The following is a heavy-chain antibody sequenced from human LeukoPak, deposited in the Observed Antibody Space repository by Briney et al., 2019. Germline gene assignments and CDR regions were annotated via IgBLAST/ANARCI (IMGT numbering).Heavy chain of an antibody. D-gene: IGHD4-11*01. V-gene: IGHV3-15*01. CDR2: IKSKTDGGTT. CDR3: TTDYSNYYFDY. J-gene: IGHJ4*02. CDR1: GFTFSHAW. Sequence: PGGSLRLSCAASGFTFSHAWMSWVRQAPGKGLEWVGRIKSKTDGGTTDYAAPVKGRFTISRGDSKNTLYLQMNSLKTEDAAVYYCTTDYSNYYFDYWGQGTLVTVSS.